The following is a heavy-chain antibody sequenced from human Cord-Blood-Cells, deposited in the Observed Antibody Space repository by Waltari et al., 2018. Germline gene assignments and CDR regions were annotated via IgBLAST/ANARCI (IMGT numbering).Heavy chain of an antibody. CDR2: INHSGST. D-gene: IGHD6-19*01. CDR1: GGSFSGYY. V-gene: IGHV4-34*01. CDR3: ARGRRIAVAGNFDY. J-gene: IGHJ4*02. Sequence: QVQLQQWGAGLLKPSETLSLTCAVYGGSFSGYYWSWIRQPPGKGLEWIGEINHSGSTNYNPSLKCRVTISVDTSKNQFSLKLSSGTAADTAVYYCARGRRIAVAGNFDYWGQGTLVTVSS.